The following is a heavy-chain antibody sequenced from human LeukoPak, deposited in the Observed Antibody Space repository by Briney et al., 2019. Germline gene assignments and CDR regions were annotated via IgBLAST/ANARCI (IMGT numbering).Heavy chain of an antibody. D-gene: IGHD3-16*01. V-gene: IGHV4-59*01. CDR2: FHNSGTS. CDR1: DDSISDYY. Sequence: SSETLSLTCTVPDDSISDYYRGWIRQPPGKGLEWIGYFHNSGTSTYNPSLKSRVTISADTSKNQFSLKLNSLTTADTAVYYCTRGAGWLIDYWGQGILVTVSS. CDR3: TRGAGWLIDY. J-gene: IGHJ4*02.